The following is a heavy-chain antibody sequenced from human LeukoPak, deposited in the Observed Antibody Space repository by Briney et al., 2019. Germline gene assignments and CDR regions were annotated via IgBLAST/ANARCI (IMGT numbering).Heavy chain of an antibody. D-gene: IGHD3-22*01. CDR3: ARDSPFDSSRNYYYYYYMDV. CDR2: IDYSGST. J-gene: IGHJ6*03. Sequence: SETLSLTCTVSGGSISSSSYYWGWIRQPPGKGLEWIGSIDYSGSTYYNPSLKSRVTMSVDTSKNQFSLKLSSVTAADTAVYYCARDSPFDSSRNYYYYYYMDVWGKGTTVTVSS. CDR1: GGSISSSSYY. V-gene: IGHV4-39*07.